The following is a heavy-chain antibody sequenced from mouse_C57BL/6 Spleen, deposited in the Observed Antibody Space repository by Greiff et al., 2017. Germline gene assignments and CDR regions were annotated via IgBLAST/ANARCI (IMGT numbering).Heavy chain of an antibody. CDR2: IDPENGDT. CDR1: GFNIKDDY. D-gene: IGHD2-4*01. Sequence: EVQLQQSGAELVRPGASVKLSCTASGFNIKDDYMHWVKQRPEQGLEWIGWIDPENGDTEYASKFQGKATITADTSSNTAYLQLSSLTSEDTAVYYCTTSYYDYDGYYFDYWGQGTTLTVSS. J-gene: IGHJ2*01. V-gene: IGHV14-4*01. CDR3: TTSYYDYDGYYFDY.